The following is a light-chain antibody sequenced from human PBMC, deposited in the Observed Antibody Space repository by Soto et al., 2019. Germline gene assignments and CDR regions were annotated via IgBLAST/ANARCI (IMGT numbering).Light chain of an antibody. CDR3: QSYVHSLSSYV. Sequence: QSVLTQPPSVSGAPGQRVTISCTGSSSNIGADYDVHWYQQVPGTAPRLLIYGNTNRPSGVPDRFSGSKSGTSASLAITGLQTEDEADYSCQSYVHSLSSYVFGTGVKLTVL. CDR2: GNT. J-gene: IGLJ1*01. CDR1: SSNIGADYD. V-gene: IGLV1-40*01.